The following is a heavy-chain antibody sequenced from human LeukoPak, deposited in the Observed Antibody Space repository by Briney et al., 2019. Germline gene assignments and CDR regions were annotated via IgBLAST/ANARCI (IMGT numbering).Heavy chain of an antibody. CDR1: GGSISSSSYY. D-gene: IGHD6-19*01. V-gene: IGHV4-39*07. Sequence: SETLSLTCTVSGGSISSSSYYWGWIRQPPGKGLEWIGSIYYSGSTYYNTSLKSGVTISVDTSKNQFSLKLSSVTAADTAVYYCARDRAVAGTRYWGQGTLVTVSS. CDR2: IYYSGST. CDR3: ARDRAVAGTRY. J-gene: IGHJ4*02.